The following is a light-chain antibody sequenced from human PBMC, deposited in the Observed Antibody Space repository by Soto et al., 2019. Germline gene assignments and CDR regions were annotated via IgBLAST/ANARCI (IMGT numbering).Light chain of an antibody. CDR2: KAS. V-gene: IGKV1-5*03. Sequence: DIQMTQSPSTLSASVGDRVTITCRASQSISSWLAWYQQKPGKAPKLLIYKASSLESGVPSRFSGSGSGTEFPLTISSLQPDDFATYYCKQYNSYPITFGQGTRLEIK. CDR3: KQYNSYPIT. J-gene: IGKJ5*01. CDR1: QSISSW.